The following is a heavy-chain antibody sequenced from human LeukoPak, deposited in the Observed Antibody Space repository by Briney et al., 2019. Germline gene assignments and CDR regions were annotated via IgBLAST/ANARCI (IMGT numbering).Heavy chain of an antibody. CDR1: GGSITSTNY. Sequence: SGTLSLTCGVSGGSITSTNYWTWVRQPPGKGLEWIGEVNLQGSTNYNPSLMGRVAISVDMSENHISLQLTSVTAADTAVYYCARWGTTVVTLIDYWGQGALVTVSS. V-gene: IGHV4-4*02. CDR2: VNLQGST. J-gene: IGHJ4*02. CDR3: ARWGTTVVTLIDY. D-gene: IGHD4-23*01.